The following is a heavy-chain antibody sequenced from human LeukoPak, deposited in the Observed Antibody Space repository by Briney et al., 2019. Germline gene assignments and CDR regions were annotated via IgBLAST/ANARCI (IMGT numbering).Heavy chain of an antibody. CDR2: IYHCGST. Sequence: SETLSLTCAVYGGSFSGYYWNWIRQPPGKGLEWIGEIYHCGSTNYNPSLKSRVTISVDTSKKQFSLKLSSVTAADTAVYYCARGRTTYDYVWGSYRPPGYWGQGTLVTVSS. V-gene: IGHV4-34*01. D-gene: IGHD3-16*02. J-gene: IGHJ4*02. CDR1: GGSFSGYY. CDR3: ARGRTTYDYVWGSYRPPGY.